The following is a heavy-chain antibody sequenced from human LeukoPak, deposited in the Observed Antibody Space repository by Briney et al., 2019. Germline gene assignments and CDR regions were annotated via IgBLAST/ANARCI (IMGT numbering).Heavy chain of an antibody. V-gene: IGHV4-39*01. Sequence: PSETLSLTCTVSGGSISSTSYFWGWIRQPPGKGLEWIGHLSYIGSTYYKSSLKSRVTISVDTSKNQFSLKLRSVTAADTAVYYCARGGTLRWYTNWGQGTLVTVSS. CDR2: LSYIGST. D-gene: IGHD4-23*01. CDR3: ARGGTLRWYTN. CDR1: GGSISSTSYF. J-gene: IGHJ4*02.